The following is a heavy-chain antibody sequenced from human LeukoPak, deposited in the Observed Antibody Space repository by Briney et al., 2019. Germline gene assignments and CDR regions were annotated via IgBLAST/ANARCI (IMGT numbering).Heavy chain of an antibody. CDR2: IYYSGST. V-gene: IGHV4-59*08. J-gene: IGHJ4*02. CDR1: GGSISSYY. D-gene: IGHD6-19*01. Sequence: SETLSLTCTVSGGSISSYYWSWIRQPPGKGLEWTGYIYYSGSTNYNPSLKSRVTISVDTSKNQFSLKLSSVTAADTAVYYCARQPGIAVAGFDYWGQGTLVTVSS. CDR3: ARQPGIAVAGFDY.